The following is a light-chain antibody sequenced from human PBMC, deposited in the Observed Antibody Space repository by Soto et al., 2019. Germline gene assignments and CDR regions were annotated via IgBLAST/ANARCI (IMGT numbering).Light chain of an antibody. Sequence: DIQMTQSPSTLSASVGDRVAITCRASQNINSCLAWYQQKPGKAPKLLIYKASSLESEVPSRFSGSGSGTEFTLTISCLQPDDFATYYCQEYNSYSRFTFGPGTKVDVK. CDR1: QNINSC. J-gene: IGKJ3*01. CDR3: QEYNSYSRFT. CDR2: KAS. V-gene: IGKV1-5*03.